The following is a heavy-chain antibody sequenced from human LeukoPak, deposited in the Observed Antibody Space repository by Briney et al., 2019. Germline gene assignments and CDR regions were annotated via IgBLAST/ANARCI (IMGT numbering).Heavy chain of an antibody. D-gene: IGHD2/OR15-2a*01. CDR3: ARVRGTFETD. V-gene: IGHV4-59*01. Sequence: SETLTLTCTVSGASISTYYWSWIRQPPGKGLEWIGYLYYSGSTTYSPSLKSRVTMSVDTSKSQFSLKLNSVTAADTAIYYCARVRGTFETDWGQGTLVTVSS. CDR2: LYYSGST. J-gene: IGHJ1*01. CDR1: GASISTYY.